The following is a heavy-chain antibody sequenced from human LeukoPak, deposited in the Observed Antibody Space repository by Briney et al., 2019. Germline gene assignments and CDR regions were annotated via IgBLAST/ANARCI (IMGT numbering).Heavy chain of an antibody. Sequence: GGSLRLACAASGFTFSSYAMHWVRQAPGKGLEWVAVISYDGSNKYYADSVKGRFTISRDNSKNTLYLQVNSLRAEDTAVYYCARDEASGQWLVPYFDYWGQGTLVTVSS. D-gene: IGHD6-19*01. J-gene: IGHJ4*02. V-gene: IGHV3-30-3*01. CDR1: GFTFSSYA. CDR2: ISYDGSNK. CDR3: ARDEASGQWLVPYFDY.